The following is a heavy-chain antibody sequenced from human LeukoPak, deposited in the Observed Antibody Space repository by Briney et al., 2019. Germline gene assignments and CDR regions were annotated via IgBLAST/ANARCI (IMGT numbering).Heavy chain of an antibody. V-gene: IGHV3-48*03. J-gene: IGHJ6*02. Sequence: PGGSLRLSCAASGFTFSSYEMNWVRQAPGKGLEWVSYISSSGSTIYYADSVKGRFTISRDNAKNSLYPQMNSLRAEDTAVYYCAREMYSYGFYYYYYGMDVWGQGTTVTVSS. CDR2: ISSSGSTI. D-gene: IGHD5-18*01. CDR3: AREMYSYGFYYYYYGMDV. CDR1: GFTFSSYE.